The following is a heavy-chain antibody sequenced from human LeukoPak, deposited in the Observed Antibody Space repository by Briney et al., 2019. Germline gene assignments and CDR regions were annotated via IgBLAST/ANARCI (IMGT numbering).Heavy chain of an antibody. V-gene: IGHV4-31*03. CDR3: ARYSGTYYWFDP. Sequence: SETLSLTCTVSGGSISSGDYYWSWIRQLPGKGLEWIGFIYHSGSTYYNPSLKSRVTISVDTPKNQFSLNLNSVTAADTAVYYCARYSGTYYWFDPWGQGTLVTVSS. CDR1: GGSISSGDYY. CDR2: IYHSGST. J-gene: IGHJ5*02. D-gene: IGHD1-26*01.